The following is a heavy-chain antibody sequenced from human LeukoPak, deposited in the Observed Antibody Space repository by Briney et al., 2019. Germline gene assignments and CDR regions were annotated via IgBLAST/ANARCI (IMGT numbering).Heavy chain of an antibody. CDR3: ARGIVGATLGGAFDI. CDR2: IYYSGST. Sequence: SETLSLTCTVSGGSISSYYWSWIRQPPGKGLEWIGYIYYSGSTNYNPSLKSRVTISLDTSKTQFSLKLSSVTAADTAVYYCARGIVGATLGGAFDIWGQGTMVTVSS. J-gene: IGHJ3*02. CDR1: GGSISSYY. V-gene: IGHV4-59*12. D-gene: IGHD1-26*01.